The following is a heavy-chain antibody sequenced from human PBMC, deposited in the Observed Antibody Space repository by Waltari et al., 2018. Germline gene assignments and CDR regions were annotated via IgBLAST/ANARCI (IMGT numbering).Heavy chain of an antibody. Sequence: VQLVDSGGGLVKPGGSLSLSCAASGFTFSRSWMSWVRQAPGKGLDWIGRIKSETDGGTTDYAAPVKGRFTISRDDSKNTLYLQLNSLKTEDTAVYYCTTGGVKGPHDAFDIWGQGAMVTVSS. CDR3: TTGGVKGPHDAFDI. J-gene: IGHJ3*02. D-gene: IGHD2-8*01. CDR2: IKSETDGGTT. CDR1: GFTFSRSW. V-gene: IGHV3-15*01.